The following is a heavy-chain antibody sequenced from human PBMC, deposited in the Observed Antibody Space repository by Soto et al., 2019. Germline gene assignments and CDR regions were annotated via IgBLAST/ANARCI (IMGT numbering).Heavy chain of an antibody. D-gene: IGHD3-10*01. CDR1: GVTFTSFD. CDR3: AKGSWVHHGSEGGNWLDP. V-gene: IGHV3-23*01. J-gene: IGHJ5*02. CDR2: ISHSGSST. Sequence: EVQLLESGGGLVQPGGSLRLSCAASGVTFTSFDMNWVRQATGKGLEWVAGISHSGSSTYYADSVKGRFTVSRDNSMDTLYLQLNSLRADDTAVYYCAKGSWVHHGSEGGNWLDPWGQGTLVTVSS.